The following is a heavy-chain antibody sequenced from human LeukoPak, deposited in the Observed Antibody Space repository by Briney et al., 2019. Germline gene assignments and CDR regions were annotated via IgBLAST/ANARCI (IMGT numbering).Heavy chain of an antibody. CDR1: GFPFSGYA. J-gene: IGHJ4*02. Sequence: GGSLRLSCAASGFPFSGYAIHWVRQTPGKGLEWVAVISHDGTNKYYADSVKGRFTISRDNSKNALYLQMNSLRTEDTAVYYCARHRGPSLHSSGYFDYWGQGTLVTVSS. CDR2: ISHDGTNK. D-gene: IGHD3-22*01. V-gene: IGHV3-30-3*01. CDR3: ARHRGPSLHSSGYFDY.